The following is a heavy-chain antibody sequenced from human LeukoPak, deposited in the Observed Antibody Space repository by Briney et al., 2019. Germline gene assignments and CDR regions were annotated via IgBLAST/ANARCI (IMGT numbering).Heavy chain of an antibody. CDR2: MSPNSGNT. CDR1: GYTFTSYD. CDR3: ARISPGGTSPPDY. J-gene: IGHJ4*02. D-gene: IGHD2-8*01. V-gene: IGHV1-8*03. Sequence: ASMKVSCKASGYTFTSYDINWVRQATGQGLEWMGWMSPNSGNTGYAQKFQGRVTSTRNTSISTAYMELSSLRSEDTAVYYCARISPGGTSPPDYWGQGTLVTVSS.